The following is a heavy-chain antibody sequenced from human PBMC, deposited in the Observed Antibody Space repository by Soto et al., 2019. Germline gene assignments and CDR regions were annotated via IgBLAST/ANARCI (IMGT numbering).Heavy chain of an antibody. CDR2: IIPIFGTA. V-gene: IGHV1-69*06. CDR3: AREVYRDDYNMYYYYYGIDV. Sequence: QVQLVQSGAEVKKPGSSVKVSCKASGGTFSSYAISWVRQAPGQGLEWMGGIIPIFGTANYAQKFQGRVTITADKSTSTAYMELSSLRSEDTAVYYCAREVYRDDYNMYYYYYGIDVWGQGTTVTVSS. J-gene: IGHJ6*02. D-gene: IGHD4-4*01. CDR1: GGTFSSYA.